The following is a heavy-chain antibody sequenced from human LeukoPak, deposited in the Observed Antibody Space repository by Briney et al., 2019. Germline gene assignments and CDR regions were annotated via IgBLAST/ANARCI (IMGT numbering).Heavy chain of an antibody. CDR2: ISSSSSYI. V-gene: IGHV3-21*01. CDR3: ARDRGDYAALRKLDY. Sequence: PGGSLRLSCAASGFTFSSYSMNWVRQAPGKGLEWVSSISSSSSYIYYADSVKGRFTISRDNAKNSLYLQMNSLRAEDTAVYYCARDRGDYAALRKLDYWGQGTLVTVSS. D-gene: IGHD4-17*01. J-gene: IGHJ4*02. CDR1: GFTFSSYS.